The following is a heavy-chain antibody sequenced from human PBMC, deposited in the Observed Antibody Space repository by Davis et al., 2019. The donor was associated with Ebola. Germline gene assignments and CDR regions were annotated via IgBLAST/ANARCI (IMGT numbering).Heavy chain of an antibody. D-gene: IGHD4-11*01. J-gene: IGHJ4*02. Sequence: MPSETLSLTCTVSGGSISSSSYYWGWIRQPPGKGLEWIGSIYYSGSTYYNPSLKSRVTISVDTSKNQFSLKLSSVTAADTAVYYCARHYSNYIDYWGQGTLVTVSS. CDR3: ARHYSNYIDY. V-gene: IGHV4-39*01. CDR1: GGSISSSSYY. CDR2: IYYSGST.